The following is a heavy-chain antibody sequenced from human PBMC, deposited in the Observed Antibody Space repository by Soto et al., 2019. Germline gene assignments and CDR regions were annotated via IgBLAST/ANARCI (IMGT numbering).Heavy chain of an antibody. J-gene: IGHJ4*02. Sequence: GGSLRLSCAASGFTFSSYSMNWVRQAPGKGLEWVSYISSSSSTIYYADSVKGRFTISRDNAKNSLYLQMNSLRAEDTAVYYCARDQWLRFPPHFQFDYWGQGTLVTVSS. CDR2: ISSSSSTI. D-gene: IGHD5-12*01. CDR3: ARDQWLRFPPHFQFDY. V-gene: IGHV3-48*01. CDR1: GFTFSSYS.